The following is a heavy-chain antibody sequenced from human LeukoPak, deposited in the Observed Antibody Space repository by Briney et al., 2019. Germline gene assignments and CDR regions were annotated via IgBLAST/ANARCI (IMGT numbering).Heavy chain of an antibody. J-gene: IGHJ6*02. CDR3: ATGSPNYYDSSGYSPPLTTYYYYYGMDV. V-gene: IGHV1-24*01. CDR1: GYTLTELS. CDR2: FDPGDGET. D-gene: IGHD3-22*01. Sequence: ASVKVSCKVSGYTLTELSMHWVRQAPGKGLEWMGGFDPGDGETIYAQKFQGRITMTEDTSTDTAYMELSSLRSEDTAVYYCATGSPNYYDSSGYSPPLTTYYYYYGMDVWGQGTTVTVSS.